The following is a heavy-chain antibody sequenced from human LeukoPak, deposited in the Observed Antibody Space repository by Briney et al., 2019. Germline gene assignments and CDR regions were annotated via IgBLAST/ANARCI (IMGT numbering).Heavy chain of an antibody. D-gene: IGHD6-19*01. J-gene: IGHJ4*02. V-gene: IGHV3-23*01. CDR3: AKALGQWLVLYYFDY. Sequence: PGGSLRLSCAASGFTFRSYAMSWVRQAPGKGLEWVSAISGSGNNTNYADSVKGRFTISRDNSKNTLYLQMNSLRAEDTAVYYCAKALGQWLVLYYFDYWGQGTLVTVS. CDR2: ISGSGNNT. CDR1: GFTFRSYA.